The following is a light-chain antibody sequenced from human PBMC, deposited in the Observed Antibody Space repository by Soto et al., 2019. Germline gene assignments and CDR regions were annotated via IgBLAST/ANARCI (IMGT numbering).Light chain of an antibody. J-gene: IGKJ1*01. V-gene: IGKV4-1*01. CDR3: QKYYSTRT. CDR2: WTS. CDR1: QSVLYSSNNKNY. Sequence: DIVLTQSPDSLAVSLGERATINCKSSQSVLYSSNNKNYLAWYQQKPGQPPKLLIYWTSTRESGVPDRFSGRGSRTDFTLTISSLQAEDVAVYYCQKYYSTRTFGQGTKVDIK.